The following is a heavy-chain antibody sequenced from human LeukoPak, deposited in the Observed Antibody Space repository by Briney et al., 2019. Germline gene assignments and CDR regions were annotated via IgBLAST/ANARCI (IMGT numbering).Heavy chain of an antibody. CDR3: AKGIIAAAGPSPFDY. CDR1: GFTFDDYA. V-gene: IGHV3-9*01. J-gene: IGHJ4*02. Sequence: GRSLRLSCAASGFTFDDYAMHWVRQAPGKGLEWVSGISWNSGSIGYADSVKGRFTISRDNAKNSLYPQMNSLRAEDTALYYCAKGIIAAAGPSPFDYWGQGTLVTVSS. CDR2: ISWNSGSI. D-gene: IGHD6-13*01.